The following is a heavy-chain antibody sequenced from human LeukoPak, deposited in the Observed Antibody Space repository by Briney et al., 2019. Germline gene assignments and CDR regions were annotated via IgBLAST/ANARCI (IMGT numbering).Heavy chain of an antibody. V-gene: IGHV3-7*01. J-gene: IGHJ4*02. CDR3: AREGSGYCSSTSCHYYFDY. CDR1: GFAFSSFG. Sequence: GGSLRLSCAASGFAFSSFGMHWVRQAPGKGLEWVANMKQDGSEKYYVDSVKGRFTISRDNAKNSLYLQMNSLRAEDTAVYYCAREGSGYCSSTSCHYYFDYWGQGTLVTVSS. D-gene: IGHD2-2*03. CDR2: MKQDGSEK.